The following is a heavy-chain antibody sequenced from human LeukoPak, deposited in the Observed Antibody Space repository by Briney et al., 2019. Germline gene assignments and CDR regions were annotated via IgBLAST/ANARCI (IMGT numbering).Heavy chain of an antibody. CDR3: AATPCSGGSCYGYYFDY. V-gene: IGHV1-69*05. CDR2: IIPIFGTA. CDR1: GGTFSSYA. Sequence: ASVKVSCKASGGTFSSYAISWVRQAPGQGLEWMGGIIPIFGTANYAQKFQGRVTITTAESTSTAYMELSSLRSEDTAVYYCAATPCSGGSCYGYYFDYWGQGTLVTVSS. D-gene: IGHD2-15*01. J-gene: IGHJ4*02.